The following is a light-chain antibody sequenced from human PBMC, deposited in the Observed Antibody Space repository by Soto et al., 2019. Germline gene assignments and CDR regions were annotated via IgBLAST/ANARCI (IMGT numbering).Light chain of an antibody. Sequence: EIVLTQSPGTLSLSPGERATLSCRASQSVSSSYLAWYQQKPGQAPRLPIYGASSRATGIPDRFSRSGSGTDFTLTISRLEPEDFAVYYWQQYGSSPLTFGGGTKVEIK. CDR2: GAS. V-gene: IGKV3-20*01. J-gene: IGKJ4*01. CDR3: QQYGSSPLT. CDR1: QSVSSSY.